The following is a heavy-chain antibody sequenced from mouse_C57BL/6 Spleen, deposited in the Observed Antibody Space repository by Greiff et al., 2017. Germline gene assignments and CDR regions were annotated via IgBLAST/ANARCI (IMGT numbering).Heavy chain of an antibody. Sequence: DVMLVESGGGLVQPGGSLSLSCAASGFTFTDYYMSWVRQPPGKALEWLGFIRNKANGYTTEYSASVKGRFTISRDNSQSILYLQMNALRAEDSATYYCARYIYYYGSSSLLAMDYWGQGTSVTVSS. CDR1: GFTFTDYY. J-gene: IGHJ4*01. D-gene: IGHD1-1*01. CDR2: IRNKANGYTT. V-gene: IGHV7-3*01. CDR3: ARYIYYYGSSSLLAMDY.